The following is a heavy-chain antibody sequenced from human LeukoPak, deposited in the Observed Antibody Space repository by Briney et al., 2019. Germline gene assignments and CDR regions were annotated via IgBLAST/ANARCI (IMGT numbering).Heavy chain of an antibody. V-gene: IGHV3-23*01. D-gene: IGHD6-6*01. J-gene: IGHJ4*02. CDR3: AKDLEQLVRGYFDY. CDR1: GFTFSSYA. Sequence: GGSLRLSCAASGFTFSSYAMSWVCQAPGKGLKWVSAISGSGGSTYYADSVKGRFTISRDNSKNTLYLQMNSLRAEDTAVYYCAKDLEQLVRGYFDYWGQGTLVTVSS. CDR2: ISGSGGST.